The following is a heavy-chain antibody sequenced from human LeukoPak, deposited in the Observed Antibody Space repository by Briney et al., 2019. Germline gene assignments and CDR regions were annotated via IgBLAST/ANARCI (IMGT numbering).Heavy chain of an antibody. J-gene: IGHJ5*02. Sequence: PSETLSLTCTVSGGSISSSSYYWGWIRQPPGKGLEWIGSIYYSGSTFYKPSLKSRVTISVDTSKNQFSLKLSSVTAADTAVYYCARMVRGVAFRFDPWGQGTLVTVSS. D-gene: IGHD3-10*01. CDR1: GGSISSSSYY. CDR3: ARMVRGVAFRFDP. CDR2: IYYSGST. V-gene: IGHV4-39*07.